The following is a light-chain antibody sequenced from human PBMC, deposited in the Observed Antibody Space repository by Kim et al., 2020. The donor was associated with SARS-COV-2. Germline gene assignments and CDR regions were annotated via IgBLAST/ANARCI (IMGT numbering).Light chain of an antibody. J-gene: IGKJ1*01. Sequence: DIQMTQSPSTLSASVGDRVTITCRASQSISSWLAWYQQKPGKAPKLLIYKASSLESGVPSRFSGSGSGTEFTLTISSLPPDDFATYYCQQYNSSPWTFGQGTKVDIK. CDR2: KAS. CDR3: QQYNSSPWT. V-gene: IGKV1-5*03. CDR1: QSISSW.